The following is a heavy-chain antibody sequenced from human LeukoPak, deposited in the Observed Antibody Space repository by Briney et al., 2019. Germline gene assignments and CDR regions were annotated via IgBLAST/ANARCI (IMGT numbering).Heavy chain of an antibody. Sequence: PSETLSLTCTVSGGSISSYYWGWIRQPPGKGLEWIGSIYYSGSTYYNPSLKSRVTISVDTSKNQFSLKLSSVTAADTAVYYCARIPLRLGELSRFFWGQGTLVTVSS. CDR2: IYYSGST. CDR3: ARIPLRLGELSRFF. CDR1: GGSISSYY. D-gene: IGHD3-16*02. J-gene: IGHJ4*02. V-gene: IGHV4-39*07.